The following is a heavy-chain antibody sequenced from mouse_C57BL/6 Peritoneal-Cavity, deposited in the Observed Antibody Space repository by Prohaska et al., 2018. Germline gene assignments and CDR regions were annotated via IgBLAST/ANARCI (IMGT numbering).Heavy chain of an antibody. CDR3: ARLRGDY. J-gene: IGHJ4*01. Sequence: EVKLLQSGGGLVQPGGSLKLSCADSGIDFSRYWMSWVRRAPGKGLEWIGEINPDSRRINYAPSLKDKSIISRDNDKNTLNLQMSKVRSEDTALYDGARLRGDYWGQGTSVTVSS. CDR2: INPDSRRI. CDR1: GIDFSRYW. V-gene: IGHV4-1*01.